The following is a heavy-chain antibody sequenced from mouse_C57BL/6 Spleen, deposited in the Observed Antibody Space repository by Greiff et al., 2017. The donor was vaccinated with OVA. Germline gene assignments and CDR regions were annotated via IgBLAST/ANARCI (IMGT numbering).Heavy chain of an antibody. V-gene: IGHV1-81*01. CDR1: GYTFTSYG. CDR2: IYPRSGNT. Sequence: QVQLKESGAELARPGASVKLSCKASGYTFTSYGISWVKQRTGQGLEWIGEIYPRSGNTYYNEKFKGKATLTADKSSSTAYMELRSLTSEDSAVYFCARSETAQAPGFAYWGQGTLVTVSA. J-gene: IGHJ3*01. D-gene: IGHD3-2*02. CDR3: ARSETAQAPGFAY.